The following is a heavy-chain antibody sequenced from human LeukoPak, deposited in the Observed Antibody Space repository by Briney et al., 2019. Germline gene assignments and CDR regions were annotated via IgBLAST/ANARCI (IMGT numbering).Heavy chain of an antibody. CDR2: ISAYSTYNGNT. V-gene: IGHV1-18*01. D-gene: IGHD3-10*01. CDR3: ARDRYYGSGSSDY. Sequence: GASVKVSCKASGYTFTSYGISWVRQAPGQGPEWMGWISAYSTYNGNTNYAQKFQGRVTMTRDTSTSTVYMELSSLRSEDTAVYYCARDRYYGSGSSDYWGQGTLVTVSS. CDR1: GYTFTSYG. J-gene: IGHJ4*02.